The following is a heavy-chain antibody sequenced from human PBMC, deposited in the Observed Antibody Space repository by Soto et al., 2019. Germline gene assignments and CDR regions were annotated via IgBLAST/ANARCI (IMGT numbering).Heavy chain of an antibody. J-gene: IGHJ6*02. Sequence: QVQLVQSGVEVKKPGASVKVSCKASGGTFSSHSINWVRQAPGQGLEWMGGIIPIFGPANFAKKFQGRVTITADESTTTAYMELSTLTSEDTAVYYCATGSFTSTGGRIGYHYNAMDVWGQGTTVTVSS. CDR1: GGTFSSHS. V-gene: IGHV1-69*13. D-gene: IGHD1-1*01. CDR2: IIPIFGPA. CDR3: ATGSFTSTGGRIGYHYNAMDV.